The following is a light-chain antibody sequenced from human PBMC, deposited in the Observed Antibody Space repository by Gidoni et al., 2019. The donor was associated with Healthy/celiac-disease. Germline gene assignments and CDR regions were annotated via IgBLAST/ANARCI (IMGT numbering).Light chain of an antibody. V-gene: IGKV1D-12*01. CDR1: QGISSW. CDR3: QQANSIPLT. J-gene: IGKJ4*01. CDR2: AAS. Sequence: DTQMTQSPSSVSAPVGDRVTITCRASQGISSWLDWYQQKPGKAPKLLINAASSLQSGVPSRFSGSGSGTDFTLTISSLQPEDFATYYCQQANSIPLTFGGGTKVEIK.